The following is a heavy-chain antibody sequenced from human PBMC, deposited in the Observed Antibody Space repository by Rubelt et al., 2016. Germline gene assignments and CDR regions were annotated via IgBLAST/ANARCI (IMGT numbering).Heavy chain of an antibody. Sequence: QVQLQQWGAGLLKPSETLSLSCDVYGGSFSGYYWSWIRQAPGKGLEWIGEINHSGSTNYSPSLKCRFPSSRATAKNQFSLNLSFVTAADTAVYYRARGITGTYRGGYYYMDVWGKGTTVTVSS. D-gene: IGHD1-20*01. J-gene: IGHJ6*03. CDR2: INHSGST. CDR1: GGSFSGYY. V-gene: IGHV4-34*01. CDR3: ARGITGTYRGGYYYMDV.